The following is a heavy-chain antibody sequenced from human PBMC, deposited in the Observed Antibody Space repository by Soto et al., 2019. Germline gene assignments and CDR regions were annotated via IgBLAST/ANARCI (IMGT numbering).Heavy chain of an antibody. Sequence: SETLSLTCGVSGGSLSGATYSWNWIRQPPGKGLEWVGYIFPSGTTYYNPSLKSRVTISIDVSKNQFSLSLRSLTAADTAAYYCARSREFDYWSQGTLVTVSS. J-gene: IGHJ4*02. V-gene: IGHV4-30-2*01. CDR2: IFPSGTT. CDR1: GGSLSGATYS. CDR3: ARSREFDY.